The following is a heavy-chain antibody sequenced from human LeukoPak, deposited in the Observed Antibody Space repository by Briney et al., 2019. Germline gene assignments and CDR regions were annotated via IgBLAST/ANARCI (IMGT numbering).Heavy chain of an antibody. V-gene: IGHV3-7*01. CDR2: IKQDGSEK. J-gene: IGHJ4*02. CDR1: GFTFSSYG. CDR3: ARGPVYDFWSGYYTWRGFYFDY. D-gene: IGHD3-3*01. Sequence: GGSLRLSCAASGFTFSSYGMHWVRQAPGKGLEWVANIKQDGSEKYYVDSVKGRFTISRDNAKNSLYLQMNSLRAEDTAVYYCARGPVYDFWSGYYTWRGFYFDYWGQGTLVTVSS.